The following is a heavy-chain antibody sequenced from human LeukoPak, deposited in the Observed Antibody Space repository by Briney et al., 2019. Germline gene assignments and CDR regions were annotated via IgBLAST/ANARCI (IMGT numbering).Heavy chain of an antibody. Sequence: GGSLRLSCAASGFTFSSYWMSWVRQAPGKGLEWVANIKQDGSEKYYVDSVKGRFTISRDNAKNSLYLQMNSLRAEDTAVYYCARDFSPTLNYYGSGTKFDYWGQGTLVTVSS. D-gene: IGHD3-10*01. CDR1: GFTFSSYW. J-gene: IGHJ4*02. CDR3: ARDFSPTLNYYGSGTKFDY. CDR2: IKQDGSEK. V-gene: IGHV3-7*01.